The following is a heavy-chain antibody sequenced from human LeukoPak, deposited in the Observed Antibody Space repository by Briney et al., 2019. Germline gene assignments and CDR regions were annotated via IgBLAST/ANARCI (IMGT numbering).Heavy chain of an antibody. J-gene: IGHJ4*02. CDR3: ARDLKYAGGVD. D-gene: IGHD3-16*01. CDR1: GFTFRSYS. Sequence: GGSLRLSCAATGFTFRSYSMNWVRQAPWKGLEWVSSISSSNSYIYYADSVKGRFTISRDNAKNSLYLQRNSLRAEDTAVYYCARDLKYAGGVDWGQGTLVTVSS. CDR2: ISSSNSYI. V-gene: IGHV3-21*01.